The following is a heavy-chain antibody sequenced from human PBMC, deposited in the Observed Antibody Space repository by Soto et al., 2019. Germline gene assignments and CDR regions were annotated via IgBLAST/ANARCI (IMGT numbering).Heavy chain of an antibody. Sequence: PXGSLRLSCAGSGFTFSRYAMNWVRQAPGKGLEWVSIISSRGDRTSYAESVKGRFTISRDDSKNTLFLHMNSLGAEDTAVYYCAKETGYSYGFQPNALDVWGHGTTVTVSS. D-gene: IGHD5-18*01. V-gene: IGHV3-23*01. CDR2: ISSRGDRT. J-gene: IGHJ6*02. CDR3: AKETGYSYGFQPNALDV. CDR1: GFTFSRYA.